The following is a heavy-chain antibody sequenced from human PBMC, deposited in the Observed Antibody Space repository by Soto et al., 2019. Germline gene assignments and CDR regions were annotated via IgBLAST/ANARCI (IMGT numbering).Heavy chain of an antibody. V-gene: IGHV1-3*01. J-gene: IGHJ3*02. CDR1: GYTFTSYA. D-gene: IGHD1-1*01. Sequence: QVQLVQSGAEVKKPGASVKVSCKASGYTFTSYAMHWVRQAPGQRLEWMGWINAGNGNTKYSQKFQGRVTITRDTSASTAYMELSSLRSEDTAVYYCARLLSTTKVGLDAFDIWGQGTMVTVSS. CDR3: ARLLSTTKVGLDAFDI. CDR2: INAGNGNT.